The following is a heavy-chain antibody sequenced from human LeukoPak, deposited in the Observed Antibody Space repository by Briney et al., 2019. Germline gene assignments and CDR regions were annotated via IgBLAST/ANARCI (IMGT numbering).Heavy chain of an antibody. CDR2: INHSGST. V-gene: IGHV4-34*01. Sequence: SETLSLTCAVYGGSFSGYYWSWIRQPPGKGLEWIGEINHSGSTNYNPSLQSRVTISVDTSKNQFSLKVNSVTAADTAVYYCARRDYYGSGSYYTFYYGMDVWCQGTTVTVSS. J-gene: IGHJ6*02. CDR3: ARRDYYGSGSYYTFYYGMDV. CDR1: GGSFSGYY. D-gene: IGHD3-10*01.